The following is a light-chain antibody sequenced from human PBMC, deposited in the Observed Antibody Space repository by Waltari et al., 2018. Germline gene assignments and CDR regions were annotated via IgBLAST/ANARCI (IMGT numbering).Light chain of an antibody. CDR2: KVS. J-gene: IGKJ5*01. CDR3: MQGTHWPPIT. CDR1: QSLVHSDGNTF. Sequence: DVVMTQSPLSLPVTLGQSASISCRSSQSLVHSDGNTFLNWFQHRQGQSPRRLIYKVSNRDFGVPDRFSGSGSGTDFTLKISRVEAEDVGVYYCMQGTHWPPITFGQGTRLEIK. V-gene: IGKV2-30*02.